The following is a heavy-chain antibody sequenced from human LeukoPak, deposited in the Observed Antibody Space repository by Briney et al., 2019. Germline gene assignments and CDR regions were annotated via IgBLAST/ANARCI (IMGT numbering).Heavy chain of an antibody. Sequence: PGGSLRLSCAASGFTLSTYTMNWVRQAPGKGLEWVSSISSSSSYIYYADSVKGRFTISRDNAKNSLYLQMNSLRAEDTAVYYCARASMVRGVITQFDYWGQGTLVSVSS. J-gene: IGHJ4*02. CDR3: ARASMVRGVITQFDY. D-gene: IGHD3-10*01. V-gene: IGHV3-21*01. CDR1: GFTLSTYT. CDR2: ISSSSSYI.